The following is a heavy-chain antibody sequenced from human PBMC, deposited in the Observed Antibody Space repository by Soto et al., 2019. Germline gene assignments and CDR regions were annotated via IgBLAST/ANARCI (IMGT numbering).Heavy chain of an antibody. V-gene: IGHV1-8*02. D-gene: IGHD3-10*01. CDR3: TRAYGAETFDF. Sequence: ASVKVSCKASGYTFNNYDIHWVRQAPGHGLEWMGWMNPNSGNTGYAQNFRGRVTMTQNTAIGTAYMELSSLRSDDTATYYCTRAYGAETFDFWGQGTRVTISS. CDR1: GYTFNNYD. J-gene: IGHJ5*01. CDR2: MNPNSGNT.